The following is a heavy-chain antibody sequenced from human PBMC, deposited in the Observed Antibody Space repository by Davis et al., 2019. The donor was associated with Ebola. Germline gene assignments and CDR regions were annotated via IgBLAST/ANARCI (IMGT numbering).Heavy chain of an antibody. CDR1: GYSFTSYW. V-gene: IGHV5-51*01. CDR2: MYPGDPET. CDR3: ARRGYYYGMDV. J-gene: IGHJ6*02. Sequence: GESLKISCKGSGYSFTSYWIGWVRQLPGKGLEWMGIMYPGDPETRYNPSFEGQVTISADKSISTAYLQWSSLKASDTAMFYCARRGYYYGMDVWGQGTTVTVSS.